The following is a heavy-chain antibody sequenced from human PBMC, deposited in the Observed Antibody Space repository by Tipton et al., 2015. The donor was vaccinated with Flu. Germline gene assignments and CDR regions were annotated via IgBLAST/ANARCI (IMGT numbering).Heavy chain of an antibody. CDR2: IKQDGSEK. D-gene: IGHD3-3*01. CDR1: GFTFSSYW. J-gene: IGHJ6*02. Sequence: GSLRLSCAASGFTFSSYWMSWVRQAPGKGLEWVANIKQDGSEKYYVDSVKGRFTISRDNAKNSLYLQMNSLRAEDTAVYYCARDHPPSITVLGEITDYFGMDVWGQGTTVTVSS. CDR3: ARDHPPSITVLGEITDYFGMDV. V-gene: IGHV3-7*01.